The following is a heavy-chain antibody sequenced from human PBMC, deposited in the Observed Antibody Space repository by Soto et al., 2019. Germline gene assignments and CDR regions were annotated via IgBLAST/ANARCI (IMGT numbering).Heavy chain of an antibody. CDR2: INAGNGNT. CDR3: ASPITMVRGAALYYYYGMDV. CDR1: GYTFTSYA. D-gene: IGHD3-10*01. V-gene: IGHV1-3*01. J-gene: IGHJ6*02. Sequence: ASVKVSCKASGYTFTSYAMHWVRQAPGQRLEWMGWINAGNGNTKYSQKFQGRVTITRDTSASTAYMELSSLRSEDTAVYYCASPITMVRGAALYYYYGMDVWGQGTTVTVSS.